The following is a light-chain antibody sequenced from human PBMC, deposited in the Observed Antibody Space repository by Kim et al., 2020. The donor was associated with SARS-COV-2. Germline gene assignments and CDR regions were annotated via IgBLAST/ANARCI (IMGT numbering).Light chain of an antibody. CDR1: QGIRKD. CDR2: AAS. Sequence: DIQMTQSPSSLSASIGDRVTITCRASQGIRKDLGWYQQKPGKVPKRLIYAASNLESGVPSRFSGSGSGTDFSLTISSLQPEDFATYYCLQHNSYPRYTFGQGTKVEI. J-gene: IGKJ2*01. CDR3: LQHNSYPRYT. V-gene: IGKV1-17*01.